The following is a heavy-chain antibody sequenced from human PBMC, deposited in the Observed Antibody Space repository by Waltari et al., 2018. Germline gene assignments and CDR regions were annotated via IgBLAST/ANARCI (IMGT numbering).Heavy chain of an antibody. CDR1: GYTFTGYY. V-gene: IGHV1-2*02. CDR3: ARDGKGCSSTSCYPHNWFDP. CDR2: INPNSGGT. D-gene: IGHD2-2*01. Sequence: QVQLVQSGAEVKKPGASVKVSCKASGYTFTGYYMHWVRPAPGQGLGWMRWINPNSGGTNNAQKFQGRVTMTRDTSISTAYMELGRLRSDDTAVYYCARDGKGCSSTSCYPHNWFDPWGQGTLVTVSS. J-gene: IGHJ5*02.